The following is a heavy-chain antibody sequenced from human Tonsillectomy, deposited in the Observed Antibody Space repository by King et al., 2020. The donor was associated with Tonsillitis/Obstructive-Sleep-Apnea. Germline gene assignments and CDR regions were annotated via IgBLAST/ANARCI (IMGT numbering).Heavy chain of an antibody. CDR1: GFTFSNYG. Sequence: VQLVESGGGVVQPGRSLRLSCTASGFTFSNYGMHWVRQAPGKGLEWVAVLWYDGCNKYYSDSVKGRFTISRDNSKNTLYLQMNSLRAEDTAVYYCARQEPSAHDFWSALYYFDYWGQGTLVTVSS. J-gene: IGHJ4*02. D-gene: IGHD3-3*01. CDR3: ARQEPSAHDFWSALYYFDY. V-gene: IGHV3-33*01. CDR2: LWYDGCNK.